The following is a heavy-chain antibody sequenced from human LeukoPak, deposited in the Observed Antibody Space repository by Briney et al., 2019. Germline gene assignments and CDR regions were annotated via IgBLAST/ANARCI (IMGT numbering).Heavy chain of an antibody. V-gene: IGHV3-64D*06. J-gene: IGHJ4*02. CDR1: GFTFSSYA. D-gene: IGHD6-13*01. CDR2: ISSNGGST. Sequence: GGSLRLSCSASGFTFSSYAMHWVRQAPGKGLEYVSAISSNGGSTCYADSVKGRFTISRDNSKNTLYLQMSSLRAEDTAVYYCVKTTGYSSSWYWVYFDYWGQGTLVTVSS. CDR3: VKTTGYSSSWYWVYFDY.